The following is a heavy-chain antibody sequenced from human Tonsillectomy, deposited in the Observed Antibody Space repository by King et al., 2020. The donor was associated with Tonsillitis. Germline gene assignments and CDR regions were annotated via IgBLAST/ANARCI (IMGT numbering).Heavy chain of an antibody. CDR2: IYSGGSST. D-gene: IGHD3-22*01. CDR1: GFTFSSYA. CDR3: AKSDSSGLDY. Sequence: VQLVESGGGLVQPGGSLRLSCAASGFTFSSYAMSWVRQAPGKGVEWVSVIYSGGSSTYYADSVKGRFTISRDNSKNTLYLQMNSLRAEDTAVYYCAKSDSSGLDYWGQGTLVTVSS. V-gene: IGHV3-23*03. J-gene: IGHJ4*02.